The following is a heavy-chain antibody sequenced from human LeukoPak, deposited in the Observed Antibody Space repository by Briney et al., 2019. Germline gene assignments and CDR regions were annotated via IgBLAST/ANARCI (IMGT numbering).Heavy chain of an antibody. CDR1: GGSFSGYY. CDR2: INHSGST. CDR3: ARARTLGRVRDAFDI. V-gene: IGHV4-34*01. J-gene: IGHJ3*02. D-gene: IGHD3-10*01. Sequence: SETLSLTCAVYGGSFSGYYWSWIRQPPGKGLEWIGEINHSGSTNYNPSLKSRVTISVDTSRNQFSLKLSSVTAADTAVYYCARARTLGRVRDAFDIWGQGTMVTVSS.